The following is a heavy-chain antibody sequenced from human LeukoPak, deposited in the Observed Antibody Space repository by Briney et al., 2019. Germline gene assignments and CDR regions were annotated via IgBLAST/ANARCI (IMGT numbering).Heavy chain of an antibody. J-gene: IGHJ4*02. D-gene: IGHD6-19*01. Sequence: GGSLRLSCAASGFTFSSYAMNWVRQAPGKGLEWVSYISTSSSTIYYADSVKGRFTISRDNAKNSLYLQMNSLRDEDTAVYYCARDYRSSSGWTVDYWGQGTLVTVSS. CDR2: ISTSSSTI. CDR1: GFTFSSYA. CDR3: ARDYRSSSGWTVDY. V-gene: IGHV3-48*02.